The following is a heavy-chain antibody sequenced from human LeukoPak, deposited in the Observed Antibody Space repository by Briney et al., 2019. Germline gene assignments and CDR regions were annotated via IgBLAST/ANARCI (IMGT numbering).Heavy chain of an antibody. Sequence: GGSLRLSCAASGFTFNNYNMNWVRQAPGKALEWVSSITSSGTYIFYADSVKGRFTISRDNAKNSLYLQMNSLRAEDTALYYCAKDNSGGSMVRGVIVPTYFDYWGQGTLVTVSS. CDR3: AKDNSGGSMVRGVIVPTYFDY. V-gene: IGHV3-21*04. CDR2: ITSSGTYI. J-gene: IGHJ4*02. D-gene: IGHD3-10*01. CDR1: GFTFNNYN.